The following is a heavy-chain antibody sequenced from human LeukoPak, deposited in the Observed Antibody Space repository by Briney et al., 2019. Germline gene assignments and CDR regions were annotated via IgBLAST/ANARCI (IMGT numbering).Heavy chain of an antibody. CDR2: MNPNSGNT. J-gene: IGHJ4*02. Sequence: ASVEVSCKASGYTFTSYGINWVRQATGQGLEWMGWMNPNSGNTGYAQKFQGRVTMTRNTSISTAYMELSSLRSEDTAVYYCARVYDSSGYFPRAFDYWGQGTLVTVSS. CDR3: ARVYDSSGYFPRAFDY. CDR1: GYTFTSYG. V-gene: IGHV1-8*01. D-gene: IGHD3-22*01.